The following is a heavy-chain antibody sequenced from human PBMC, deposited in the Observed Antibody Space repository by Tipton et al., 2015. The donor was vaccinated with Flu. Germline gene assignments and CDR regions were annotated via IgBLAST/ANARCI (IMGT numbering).Heavy chain of an antibody. CDR2: ISSSGSTI. V-gene: IGHV3-48*03. Sequence: SLRLSCAASGFTFSSYEMNRVRQAPGKGLEWLSYISSSGSTISYADSMRGRFTISRDNAKNSLYLLLNSLGAEDTALYYCATLTGDDYWGQGDLVTVSS. J-gene: IGHJ4*02. CDR1: GFTFSSYE. CDR3: ATLTGDDY. D-gene: IGHD7-27*01.